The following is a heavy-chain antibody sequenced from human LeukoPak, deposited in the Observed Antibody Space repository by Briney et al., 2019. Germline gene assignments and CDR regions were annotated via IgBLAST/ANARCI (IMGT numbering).Heavy chain of an antibody. J-gene: IGHJ4*02. CDR2: ISGSGGST. CDR1: GFTFSSYA. CDR3: AKKNYYDSSGYPDY. V-gene: IGHV3-23*01. D-gene: IGHD3-22*01. Sequence: GGSLRLSCAASGFTFSSYAMSWVRQAPWKGLEWVSAISGSGGSTYYADSVKGRFTISRDNSKNTLYLQMNSLRAEDTAVYYCAKKNYYDSSGYPDYWGQGTLVTVSS.